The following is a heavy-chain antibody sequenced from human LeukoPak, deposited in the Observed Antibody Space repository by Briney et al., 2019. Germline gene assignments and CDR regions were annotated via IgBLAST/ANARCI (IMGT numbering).Heavy chain of an antibody. Sequence: GGSLRLSCAASGLTFSSYAMHWVRQAPGKGLEWVAFIRYDGSNKYYADSVKGRFTISRDNSKNTLYLQMNSLRAEDTAVYYCAKELSGSYAFDIWGQGTVVTVSS. J-gene: IGHJ3*02. CDR3: AKELSGSYAFDI. CDR1: GLTFSSYA. CDR2: IRYDGSNK. D-gene: IGHD1-26*01. V-gene: IGHV3-30*02.